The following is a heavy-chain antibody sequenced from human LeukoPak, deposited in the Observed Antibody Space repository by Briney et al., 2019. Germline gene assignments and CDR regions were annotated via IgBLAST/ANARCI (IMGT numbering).Heavy chain of an antibody. J-gene: IGHJ4*02. CDR1: GYTFINYW. Sequence: GESLQIFCKAAGYTFINYWIGWVRQMPGKGLEWIGRIDPRDSDTKYSPSFEGQVAMSVDKSVTTAYLQWSSLKSSDTAFYYCARRPPLLVSKTGSDYFDLWGEGTLVTVSS. V-gene: IGHV5-51*01. CDR2: IDPRDSDT. CDR3: ARRPPLLVSKTGSDYFDL. D-gene: IGHD2-21*01.